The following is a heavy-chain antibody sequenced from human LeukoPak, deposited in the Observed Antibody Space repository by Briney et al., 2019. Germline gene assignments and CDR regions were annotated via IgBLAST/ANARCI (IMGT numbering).Heavy chain of an antibody. Sequence: SETLSRTCTVAGGSISSYYWGWIRQPPGKGLEGIWDIYYSGSTNYKPSLKSRVTISVDTSEKEFSLQLSFVTAADTAVYYCATTRYGSGSYYSASHSDYWGQGTLVTVSS. J-gene: IGHJ4*02. CDR3: ATTRYGSGSYYSASHSDY. D-gene: IGHD3-10*01. CDR2: IYYSGST. V-gene: IGHV4-59*08. CDR1: GGSISSYY.